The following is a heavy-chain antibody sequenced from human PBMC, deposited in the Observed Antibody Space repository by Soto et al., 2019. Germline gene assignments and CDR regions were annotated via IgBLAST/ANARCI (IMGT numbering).Heavy chain of an antibody. CDR3: AIEPSQDDHSYYGLDV. V-gene: IGHV4-34*01. CDR2: INHSGST. J-gene: IGHJ6*02. Sequence: PSETLSLTCAVYGESFSGYYWNWIRQPPGKGLEWIGKINHSGSTNYNPSLESRVTISVDTSKNQFYLKLTTVTAADTAVFYWAIEPSQDDHSYYGLDVWGQGTTVTVSS. CDR1: GESFSGYY.